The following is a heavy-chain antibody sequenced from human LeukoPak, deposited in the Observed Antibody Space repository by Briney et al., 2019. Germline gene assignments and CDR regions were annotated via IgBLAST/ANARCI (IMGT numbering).Heavy chain of an antibody. J-gene: IGHJ4*02. CDR1: GFAFSSYS. Sequence: GGSLRLSCAAPGFAFSSYSIYWVRQAPGKGLEWISYISSSSVIDYADSVKGRFTVSRDNAKNSLFLQMNSLRAEDTAVYYCARGAYSGRSSYFDYWGQGTLVTVSS. CDR3: ARGAYSGRSSYFDY. D-gene: IGHD3-10*01. CDR2: ISSSSVI. V-gene: IGHV3-48*01.